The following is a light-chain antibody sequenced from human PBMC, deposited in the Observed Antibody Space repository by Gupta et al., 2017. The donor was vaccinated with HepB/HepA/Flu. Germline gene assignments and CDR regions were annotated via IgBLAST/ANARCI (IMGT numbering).Light chain of an antibody. V-gene: IGKV1-39*01. J-gene: IGKJ1*01. CDR3: QQRDSTPCT. Sequence: DIQMTQSPSSLSASVGDRVTITCRASQSISSYLNWYQQKPGKAPKLLIYAASRLQSGVPSRFSGSGSGTDFTLTISRLQPEDFATYYCQQRDSTPCTFGQGTKVEIK. CDR2: AAS. CDR1: QSISSY.